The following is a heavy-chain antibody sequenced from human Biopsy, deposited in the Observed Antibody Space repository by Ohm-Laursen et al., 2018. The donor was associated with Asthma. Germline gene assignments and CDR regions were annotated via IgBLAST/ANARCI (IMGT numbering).Heavy chain of an antibody. CDR1: GFTFSTSW. J-gene: IGHJ4*02. D-gene: IGHD6-19*01. CDR2: ITGSGGTT. V-gene: IGHV3-23*01. Sequence: SLRLSCTASGFTFSTSWMTWVRQAPGKGLERVSAITGSGGTTYYADSVRGRFTISRDNSKSTLFLQMDSLSAEDTAVYYCAKDFRGIAVAGDRGFDYWGQGTLVTVSS. CDR3: AKDFRGIAVAGDRGFDY.